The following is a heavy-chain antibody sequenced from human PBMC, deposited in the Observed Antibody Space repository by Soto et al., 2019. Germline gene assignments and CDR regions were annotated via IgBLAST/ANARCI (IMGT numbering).Heavy chain of an antibody. J-gene: IGHJ3*01. D-gene: IGHD1-1*01. CDR1: GFTISGKKY. CDR3: ATWHEREHAYDL. Sequence: DVQLVESGGGLIQPGESLRLSCAAFGFTISGKKYVAWVRQAPGKGLEWVSALYDIDGSFYADSVKGRFTTSSDSSKTTVYLQMNDLRPDDTAVYYCATWHEREHAYDLWGLGTTVTVSS. V-gene: IGHV3-53*01. CDR2: LYDIDGS.